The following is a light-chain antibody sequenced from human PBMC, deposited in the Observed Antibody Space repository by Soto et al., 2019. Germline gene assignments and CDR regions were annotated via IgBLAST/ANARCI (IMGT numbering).Light chain of an antibody. CDR2: EVT. V-gene: IGLV2-8*01. CDR3: SSYAGSNTFLL. CDR1: NSDVGGYNF. Sequence: QSALTQPPSASGSPGQSVTISCTGTNSDVGGYNFVSWYQQHPGKAPKLLIYEVTQRPSGVPDRFSGSKSGNTASLTVSGLQAEDEANYFCSSYAGSNTFLLFGGGTKLTVL. J-gene: IGLJ2*01.